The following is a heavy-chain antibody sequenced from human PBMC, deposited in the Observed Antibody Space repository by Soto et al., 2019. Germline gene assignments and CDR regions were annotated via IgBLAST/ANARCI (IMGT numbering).Heavy chain of an antibody. J-gene: IGHJ4*02. V-gene: IGHV1-24*01. CDR1: GYTLTELS. Sequence: ASVKVSCKVSGYTLTELSMHWVRQAPGKGLEWMGGFDPEDGETIYAQKFQGRVTMTEDTSTDTAYMELSSLRSEDTAVYYCATGGPFGWPPDYPGQGTLVTVSS. CDR2: FDPEDGET. CDR3: ATGGPFGWPPDY. D-gene: IGHD3-9*01.